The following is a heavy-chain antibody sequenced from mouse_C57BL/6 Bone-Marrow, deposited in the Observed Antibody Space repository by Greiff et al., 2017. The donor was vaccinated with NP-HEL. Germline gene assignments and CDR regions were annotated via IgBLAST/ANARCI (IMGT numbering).Heavy chain of an antibody. V-gene: IGHV1-74*01. CDR3: AIGGQLRLLDY. CDR1: GYTFTSYW. Sequence: QVQLQQPGAELVKPGASVKVSCKASGYTFTSYWMHWVKQRPGQGLEWIGRIHPSASDTNYNQKFKGKATLTVDKSSSTAYMQLSSLTSEDSAVYYCAIGGQLRLLDYWGQGTTLTVSS. D-gene: IGHD3-2*02. CDR2: IHPSASDT. J-gene: IGHJ2*01.